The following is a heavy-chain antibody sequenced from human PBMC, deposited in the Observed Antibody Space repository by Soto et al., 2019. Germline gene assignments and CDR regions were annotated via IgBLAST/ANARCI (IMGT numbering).Heavy chain of an antibody. V-gene: IGHV3-33*01. J-gene: IGHJ6*02. CDR3: ARDASSYSLWSGYYPSRNGMDV. Sequence: GGSLRLSCAASGFTFSSFGMHWVRQAPGKGLEWVSLIWYDGSKKSYGDSVKGRFTISRDNSRNTVYLQMNSLRADDTAVYYCARDASSYSLWSGYYPSRNGMDVWGQGTTVTVS. D-gene: IGHD3-3*01. CDR1: GFTFSSFG. CDR2: IWYDGSKK.